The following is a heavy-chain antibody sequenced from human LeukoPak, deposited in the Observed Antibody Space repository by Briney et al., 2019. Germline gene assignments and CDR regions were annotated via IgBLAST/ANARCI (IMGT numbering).Heavy chain of an antibody. CDR1: GYTFTSYG. CDR2: ISAYNGNT. Sequence: ASVKVSCKASGYTFTSYGISWVRQAPGQGLEWMGWISAYNGNTNYAQKFQGRVTMTEDTSTDTAYMELSSLRSEDTAVYYCAARRSYGRSGAFDIWGQGTMVTVSS. CDR3: AARRSYGRSGAFDI. V-gene: IGHV1-18*01. J-gene: IGHJ3*02. D-gene: IGHD1-26*01.